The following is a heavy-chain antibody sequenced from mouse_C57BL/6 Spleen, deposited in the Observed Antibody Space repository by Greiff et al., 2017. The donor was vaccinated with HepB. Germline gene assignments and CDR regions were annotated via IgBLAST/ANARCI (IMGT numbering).Heavy chain of an antibody. CDR3: ATKDYYGSGLAWFAY. V-gene: IGHV1-81*01. CDR1: GYTFTSYG. D-gene: IGHD1-1*01. J-gene: IGHJ3*01. Sequence: QVQLQQSGAELARPGASVKLSCKASGYTFTSYGISWVKQRTGQGLEWIGEIYPRSGNTYYNEKFKGKATLTADKYSSTAYMELRSLTSEDSAVYVCATKDYYGSGLAWFAYWGQGTLVTVSA. CDR2: IYPRSGNT.